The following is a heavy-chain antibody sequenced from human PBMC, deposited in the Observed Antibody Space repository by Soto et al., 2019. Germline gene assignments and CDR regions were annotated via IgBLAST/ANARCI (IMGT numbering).Heavy chain of an antibody. CDR1: GGSISGTSYY. J-gene: IGHJ4*02. Sequence: SETLSVTCTVSGGSISGTSYYWGWIRQPPGKGLEWIGSIYYGGSTYYNPSLKSRVTISVDTSKNQFSLKLRSVTAADTAVYYCARNENLAAEGGYWGKGTLVT. CDR2: IYYGGST. V-gene: IGHV4-39*01. D-gene: IGHD2-15*01. CDR3: ARNENLAAEGGY.